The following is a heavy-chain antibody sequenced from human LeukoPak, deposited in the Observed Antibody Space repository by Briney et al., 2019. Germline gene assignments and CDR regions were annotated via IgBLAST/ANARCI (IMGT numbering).Heavy chain of an antibody. D-gene: IGHD4-17*01. CDR3: ARVASRYGDYDPPDY. CDR1: GFTFSSYG. Sequence: GGSLRLSCAASGFTFSSYGMHWVRQARGKGLEWVAVIWYDGSNKYYADSVKGRFTISRDNSKNTLYLQMNSLRAEDTAVYYCARVASRYGDYDPPDYWGQGTLVTVSS. J-gene: IGHJ4*02. CDR2: IWYDGSNK. V-gene: IGHV3-33*01.